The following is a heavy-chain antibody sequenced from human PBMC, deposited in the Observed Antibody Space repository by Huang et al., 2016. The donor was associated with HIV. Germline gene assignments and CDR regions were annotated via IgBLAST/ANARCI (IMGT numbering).Heavy chain of an antibody. CDR2: ISYYGSSC. J-gene: IGHJ4*02. D-gene: IGHD2-15*01. Sequence: QVQLVESGGGVVQPGRYLRLSCVASGFSFTNFGMNWVRQAPGKGLDGGAVISYYGSSCRYSESVKGRFTISRDNPMDTLYLQMNSLRPDDTAVYYCAKESRWYSDLDNWGQGTLVTVSS. CDR1: GFSFTNFG. CDR3: AKESRWYSDLDN. V-gene: IGHV3-30*18.